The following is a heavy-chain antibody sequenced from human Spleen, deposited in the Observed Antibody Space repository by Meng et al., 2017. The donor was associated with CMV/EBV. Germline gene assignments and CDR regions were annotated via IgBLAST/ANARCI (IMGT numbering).Heavy chain of an antibody. CDR1: GFTFSDYY. CDR2: ISSSGSTI. D-gene: IGHD3-16*01. CDR3: ARDDPNVYYYYGMDV. Sequence: GESLKISCAASGFTFSDYYMSWIRQAPGKGLEWVSYISSSGSTIYYADSVKGRFTISRGNAKNSLYLQMNSLRAEDTAVYYCARDDPNVYYYYGMDVWGQGTTVTVS. V-gene: IGHV3-11*01. J-gene: IGHJ6*02.